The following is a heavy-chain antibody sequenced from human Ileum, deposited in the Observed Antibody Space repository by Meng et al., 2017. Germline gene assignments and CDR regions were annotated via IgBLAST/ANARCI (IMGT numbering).Heavy chain of an antibody. D-gene: IGHD4-23*01. Sequence: QVRVQEPGPGLVRPSGTLSLTCAVSSGSISSNTYWSWVRQPPGKGLEWIGQISHSGSAYYNPSLKSRVTMSVDKSKSQFSLMLTSVTAADTAIYYCARHGGYSQDFWGQGTLVTVSS. CDR2: ISHSGSA. J-gene: IGHJ4*02. CDR1: SGSISSNTY. V-gene: IGHV4-4*02. CDR3: ARHGGYSQDF.